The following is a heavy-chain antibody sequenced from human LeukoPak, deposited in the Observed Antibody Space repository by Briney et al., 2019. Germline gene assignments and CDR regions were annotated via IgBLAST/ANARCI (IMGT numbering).Heavy chain of an antibody. CDR3: ARVVVDSSGYYDY. Sequence: PSETLSLTCAVYGGSFSGYYWSWIRQPPGKGLEWIGEINHSGSTNYNPSLKSRVTISVDTSKNQFSLKLSSVTAADTAVYYCARVVVDSSGYYDYWGQGTLVTVSS. V-gene: IGHV4-34*01. CDR2: INHSGST. CDR1: GGSFSGYY. J-gene: IGHJ4*02. D-gene: IGHD3-22*01.